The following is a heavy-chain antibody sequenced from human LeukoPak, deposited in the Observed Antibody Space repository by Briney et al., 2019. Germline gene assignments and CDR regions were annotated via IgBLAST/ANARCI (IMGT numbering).Heavy chain of an antibody. CDR3: ARVLANFGLDTTDFYMDV. D-gene: IGHD3/OR15-3a*01. CDR1: GASISSHY. J-gene: IGHJ6*03. CDR2: TSGSI. Sequence: PSETLSLTCAVSGASISSHYWSWIRQPPGKGLKWIGYTSGSISDNPSLKCRVAVSVDPSQNQVSLSLTSVTAADTAVYYCARVLANFGLDTTDFYMDVWGKGTTVTVSS. V-gene: IGHV4-59*11.